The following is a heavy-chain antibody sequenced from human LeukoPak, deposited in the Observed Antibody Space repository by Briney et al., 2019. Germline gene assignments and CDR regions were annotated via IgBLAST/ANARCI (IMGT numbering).Heavy chain of an antibody. Sequence: GESLKISCKGSGYSFTSYWIGWVRQMPGKGLEWMGIIYPGDSDTRYSPSFQGQVTISADKSISTAYLQWSSLKASDTAMCYCARHPSRAAAGTDYWGQGTLVTVSS. V-gene: IGHV5-51*01. J-gene: IGHJ4*02. CDR1: GYSFTSYW. CDR2: IYPGDSDT. CDR3: ARHPSRAAAGTDY. D-gene: IGHD6-13*01.